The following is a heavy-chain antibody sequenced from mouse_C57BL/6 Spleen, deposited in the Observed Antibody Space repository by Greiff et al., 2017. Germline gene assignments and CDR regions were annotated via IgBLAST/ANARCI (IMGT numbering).Heavy chain of an antibody. CDR3: ATYDYDGVYYAMDY. CDR1: GFSLTSYG. V-gene: IGHV2-5*01. CDR2: IWRGGST. Sequence: VQLQQSGPGLVQPSQSLSITCTVSGFSLTSYGVHWVRQSPGKGLEWLGVIWRGGSTDYNAAFMSRLSITKDNSKSHVFFKMNSLQADDTAIYYCATYDYDGVYYAMDYWGQGTSVTVSS. J-gene: IGHJ4*01. D-gene: IGHD2-4*01.